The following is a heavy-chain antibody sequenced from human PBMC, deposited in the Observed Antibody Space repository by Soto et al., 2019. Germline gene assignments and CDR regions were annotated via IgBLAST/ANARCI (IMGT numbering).Heavy chain of an antibody. CDR1: GFTFDDYA. D-gene: IGHD3-10*01. V-gene: IGHV3-9*01. CDR3: AKGDGVYYYYYMDV. J-gene: IGHJ6*03. CDR2: ISWNSGSI. Sequence: GGSLRLSCAASGFTFDDYAMHWVRQAPGKGLEWVSGISWNSGSIGYADSVKGRFTISRDNAKNSLYLQMNSLRAEDTALYYCAKGDGVYYYYYMDVWGKGTTVTVSS.